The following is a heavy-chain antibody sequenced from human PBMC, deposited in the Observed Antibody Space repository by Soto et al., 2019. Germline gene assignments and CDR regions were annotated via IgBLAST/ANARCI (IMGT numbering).Heavy chain of an antibody. J-gene: IGHJ4*02. CDR2: IYHSGST. CDR3: ARNPPGGYFDY. CDR1: GDSISNIHW. Sequence: QVQLQESGPRLVNPSGTLSLTCAVSGDSISNIHWWSWVRQSPGKGLEWIGEIYHSGSTHYNPSLKSRVTISLDKSKNQFSLNLNSVTAADTAVYFCARNPPGGYFDYWGQGTLVTVSS. V-gene: IGHV4-4*02.